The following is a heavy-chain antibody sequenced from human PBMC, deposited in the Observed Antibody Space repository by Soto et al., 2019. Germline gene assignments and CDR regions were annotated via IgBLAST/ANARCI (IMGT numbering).Heavy chain of an antibody. CDR3: AAYDYDRSPGIYYFDY. J-gene: IGHJ4*02. CDR2: IVVGSGNT. D-gene: IGHD3-22*01. CDR1: GFTFTSSA. V-gene: IGHV1-58*02. Sequence: QMQLVQSGPEVKKPGTSVKVSCKASGFTFTSSAMQWVRQARGQRLEWIGWIVVGSGNTNYAQKFRERVTITRDMSTSTAYMELSSLRSEDTAVYYCAAYDYDRSPGIYYFDYWGQGTLVTVSS.